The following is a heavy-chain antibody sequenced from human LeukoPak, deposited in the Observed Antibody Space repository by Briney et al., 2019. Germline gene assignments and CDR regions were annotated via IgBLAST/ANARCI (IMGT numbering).Heavy chain of an antibody. V-gene: IGHV3-48*04. Sequence: PGGSLRLSCAASGFTFSSYSMNWGRQAPGKGLEWGSYISSSSSTTYYADSVKGRFTTSRDNGKKSLYLQMNSLRAEDTAVYYCARAQLLWFGELLPSPFDYWGKGTLVTVSS. CDR1: GFTFSSYS. CDR2: ISSSSSTT. CDR3: ARAQLLWFGELLPSPFDY. D-gene: IGHD3-10*01. J-gene: IGHJ4*02.